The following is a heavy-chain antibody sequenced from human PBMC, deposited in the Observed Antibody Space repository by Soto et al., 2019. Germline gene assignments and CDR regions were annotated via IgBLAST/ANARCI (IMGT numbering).Heavy chain of an antibody. CDR3: AKDMGYCSSTSCYERAYYYYGMDV. CDR2: TSWNSGSI. D-gene: IGHD2-2*01. V-gene: IGHV3-9*01. CDR1: GFTFDDYA. J-gene: IGHJ6*02. Sequence: AGGSLRLSCAASGFTFDDYAMHWVRQAPGKGLEWVSGTSWNSGSIGYADSVKGRFTISRDNAKNSLYLQMNSLRAEDTALYYCAKDMGYCSSTSCYERAYYYYGMDVWGQGTTVTVSS.